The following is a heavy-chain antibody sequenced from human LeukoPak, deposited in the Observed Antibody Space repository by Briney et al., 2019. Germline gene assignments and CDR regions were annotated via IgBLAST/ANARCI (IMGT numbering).Heavy chain of an antibody. Sequence: SETLSLTCTVSGASISSYYWSWIRQPPGKGLEWIGYIYYTGSTNYHPSLKSRVTISVDTSKNQFSLRLSSVTAADTAVYYCARNLGITGTKYYFDYWGQGTLVTVSS. J-gene: IGHJ4*02. V-gene: IGHV4-59*01. CDR3: ARNLGITGTKYYFDY. D-gene: IGHD1-20*01. CDR2: IYYTGST. CDR1: GASISSYY.